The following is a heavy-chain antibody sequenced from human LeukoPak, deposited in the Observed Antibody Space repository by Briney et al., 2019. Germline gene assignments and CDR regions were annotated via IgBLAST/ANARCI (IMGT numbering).Heavy chain of an antibody. CDR3: ATVVTGENWFDP. CDR2: VDPEDGET. J-gene: IGHJ5*02. D-gene: IGHD7-27*01. Sequence: ASVKVSCKASGYTFTGYYMHWVQQAPGKGLEWMGLVDPEDGETIYAEKFQGRVTITADTSTDTAYMELSSLRSEDTAVYYCATVVTGENWFDPWGQGTLVTVSS. CDR1: GYTFTGYY. V-gene: IGHV1-69-2*01.